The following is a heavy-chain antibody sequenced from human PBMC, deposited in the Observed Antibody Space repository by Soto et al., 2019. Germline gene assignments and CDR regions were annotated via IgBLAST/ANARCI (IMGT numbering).Heavy chain of an antibody. D-gene: IGHD3-10*01. CDR3: LKGAIYYYGSGRYQDYYGMDV. CDR2: ISGSGGST. CDR1: GFTFSSYA. J-gene: IGHJ6*02. Sequence: GGSLRLSCAASGFTFSSYAMSWVRQAPGKGLGWVSAISGSGGSTYYADSVKGRFTISRDNSKNTLYLQMNSLRAEDTAVYYCLKGAIYYYGSGRYQDYYGMDVWGQGTTVTVSS. V-gene: IGHV3-23*01.